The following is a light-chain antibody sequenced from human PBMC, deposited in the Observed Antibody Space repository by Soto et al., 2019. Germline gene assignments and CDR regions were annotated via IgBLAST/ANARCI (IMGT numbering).Light chain of an antibody. J-gene: IGKJ1*01. V-gene: IGKV3-20*01. Sequence: EIVLTQSQGTLSLSPGEGATLSCRASQSVTTSYLAWYQQKPGQAPRLLIYAASVRATGIPDRFTGSGSGTEFTLTISSLQSEDFAVYYCQQYNNWPPTWTFGQGTKVDIK. CDR1: QSVTTSY. CDR2: AAS. CDR3: QQYNNWPPTWT.